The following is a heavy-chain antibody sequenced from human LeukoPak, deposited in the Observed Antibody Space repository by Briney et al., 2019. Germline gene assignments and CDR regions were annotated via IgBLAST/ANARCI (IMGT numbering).Heavy chain of an antibody. V-gene: IGHV3-74*01. J-gene: IGHJ6*02. CDR3: ARRYGMDV. CDR2: INSDGSSI. CDR1: GFTFSSSHW. Sequence: PGGSLRLSCAASGFTFSSSHWMHWVRQAPGKGLVWVSRINSDGSSISYADSVKGRFTISRDNAKNTLYLQMNSLRAEDTAVYYCARRYGMDVWGQGTTVTVSS.